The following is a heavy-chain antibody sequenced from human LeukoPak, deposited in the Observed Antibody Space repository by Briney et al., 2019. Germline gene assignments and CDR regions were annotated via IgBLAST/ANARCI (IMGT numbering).Heavy chain of an antibody. CDR2: IYSGGST. CDR1: GFTVSSNY. CDR3: AKDTQRWLQSYFDY. J-gene: IGHJ4*02. V-gene: IGHV3-53*01. Sequence: GGSLRLSCAASGFTVSSNYMSWVRQAPGKGLEWVSVIYSGGSTYYADSVKGRFTISRDNSKNTLYLQMNSLRAEDTAVYYCAKDTQRWLQSYFDYWGQGTLVTVSS. D-gene: IGHD5-24*01.